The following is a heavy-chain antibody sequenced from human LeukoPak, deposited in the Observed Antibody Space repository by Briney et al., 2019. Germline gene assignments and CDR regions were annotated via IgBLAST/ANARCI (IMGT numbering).Heavy chain of an antibody. J-gene: IGHJ4*02. Sequence: GGSLRLSCVVSELNFKTHAMHWVRQAPGKGLEWVAGLSFDASGRNYADSVKGRFTISRDNSKNTLYLQMHSLSPEDTAVYFCARDLQEISSFYFDYWGQGSLVSVSS. CDR1: ELNFKTHA. CDR2: LSFDASGR. D-gene: IGHD3-16*02. CDR3: ARDLQEISSFYFDY. V-gene: IGHV3-30*04.